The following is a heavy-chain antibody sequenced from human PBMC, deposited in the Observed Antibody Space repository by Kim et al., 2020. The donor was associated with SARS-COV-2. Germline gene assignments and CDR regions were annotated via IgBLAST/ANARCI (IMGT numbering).Heavy chain of an antibody. CDR3: ARSPRGGSNYYGNAFDI. J-gene: IGHJ3*02. D-gene: IGHD3-10*01. Sequence: GGSLRLSCAASGFTVSSNYMSWVRQAPGKGLEWVSVTYSGGSTYYADSVKGRFTISRDNSKNTLYLQMNSLRAEDTAVYYCARSPRGGSNYYGNAFDIWGQGTMVTVSS. V-gene: IGHV3-53*01. CDR1: GFTVSSNY. CDR2: TYSGGST.